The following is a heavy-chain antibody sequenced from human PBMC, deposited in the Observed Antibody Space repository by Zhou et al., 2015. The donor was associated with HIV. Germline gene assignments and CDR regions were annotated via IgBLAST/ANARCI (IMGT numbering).Heavy chain of an antibody. Sequence: QVQLVQSGAEVKKPGSSVKVSCKASGGTFSSYAISWVRQAPGQGLEWMGGIIPIFGTANYAQKFQGRVTITADESTSTAYMELSSLRSEDTAVYYCAARGVRQWLVQGFNGVYFDYWGQGTLVTVSS. CDR1: GGTFSSYA. CDR2: IIPIFGTA. V-gene: IGHV1-69*01. D-gene: IGHD6-19*01. CDR3: AARGVRQWLVQGFNGVYFDY. J-gene: IGHJ4*02.